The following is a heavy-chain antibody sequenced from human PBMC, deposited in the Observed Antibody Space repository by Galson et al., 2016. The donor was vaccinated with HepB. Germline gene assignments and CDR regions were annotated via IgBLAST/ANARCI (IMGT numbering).Heavy chain of an antibody. D-gene: IGHD3-3*01. Sequence: SLRLSCAVSGFTFSSSGMTWVRQAPGKGLEWVSTINFKSDTYYADSVRGRFTISRDNAKNSVFLQMDSLRDDDTAIYYCARDAREWSRDYWGQGTLVTVSS. CDR3: ARDAREWSRDY. V-gene: IGHV3-21*01. J-gene: IGHJ4*02. CDR2: INFKSDT. CDR1: GFTFSSSG.